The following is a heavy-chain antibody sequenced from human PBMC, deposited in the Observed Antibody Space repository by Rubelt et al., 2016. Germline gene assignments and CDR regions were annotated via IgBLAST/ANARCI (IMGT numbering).Heavy chain of an antibody. J-gene: IGHJ4*02. D-gene: IGHD3-22*01. CDR2: GSGGST. V-gene: IGHV3-23*01. Sequence: GSGGSTYYADSVKGRFTISRDNSKNTLYLQMNSLRAEDTAVYYCAKTPTITTEKGLWGQGTLVTVSS. CDR3: AKTPTITTEKGL.